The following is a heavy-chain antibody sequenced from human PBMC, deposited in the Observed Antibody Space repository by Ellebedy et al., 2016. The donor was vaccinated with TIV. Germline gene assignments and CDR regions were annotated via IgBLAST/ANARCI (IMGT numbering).Heavy chain of an antibody. D-gene: IGHD3-9*01. CDR2: IYESGTT. V-gene: IGHV4-61*08. CDR3: ARVNLTGYKVYNWFDP. CDR1: GDSVSSEDYY. J-gene: IGHJ5*02. Sequence: ESLKISCTVSGDSVSSEDYYWSWIRQFPGRGLEWLGYIYESGTTDYNPSLKSRVTMSIDASKNQFSLRLSSVTAADTAVYYCARVNLTGYKVYNWFDPWGRGTPVTVSS.